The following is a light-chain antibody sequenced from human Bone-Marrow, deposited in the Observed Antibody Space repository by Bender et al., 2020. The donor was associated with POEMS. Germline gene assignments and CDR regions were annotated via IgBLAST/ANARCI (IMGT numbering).Light chain of an antibody. Sequence: QSVLTQPPSVSGTPGQRVIISCSGSSSNIGNNSVCWYQQLPGTAPKLLMYKTFDRPSGIPERFSASKSGTSASLDISGLQSEDEADYYCEAWDDSQNGFCVFGTGTKVTVL. CDR2: KTF. J-gene: IGLJ1*01. V-gene: IGLV1-44*01. CDR1: SSNIGNNS. CDR3: EAWDDSQNGFCV.